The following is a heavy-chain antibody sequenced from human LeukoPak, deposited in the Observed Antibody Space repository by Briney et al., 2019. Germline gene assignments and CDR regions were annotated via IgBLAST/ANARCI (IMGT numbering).Heavy chain of an antibody. D-gene: IGHD3-10*01. CDR2: ICWNSGSI. CDR1: GFTFDDYA. V-gene: IGHV3-9*01. J-gene: IGHJ3*02. Sequence: SGGSLRLSCAASGFTFDDYAMHWLRQAPGKGLEWVSGICWNSGSIGYADSVNGRFTISRDNAKNSLYLQMNSLRAEDTALYYCAKASGRVGGVISAFDIWGQGTMVTVSS. CDR3: AKASGRVGGVISAFDI.